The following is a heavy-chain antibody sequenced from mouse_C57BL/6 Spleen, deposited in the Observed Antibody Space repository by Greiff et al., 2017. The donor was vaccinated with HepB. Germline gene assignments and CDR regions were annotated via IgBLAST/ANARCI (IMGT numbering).Heavy chain of an antibody. V-gene: IGHV1-82*01. CDR2: IYPGDGDT. Sequence: QVQLQQSGPELVKPGASVKISCKASGYAFSSSWMNWVKQRPGKGLEWIGRIYPGDGDTNYNGKFKGKATLTADKSSSTAYMQLSSLTSEDSAVYFWARSGIYDGYSYAMDYWGQGTSVTVSS. D-gene: IGHD2-3*01. CDR3: ARSGIYDGYSYAMDY. J-gene: IGHJ4*01. CDR1: GYAFSSSW.